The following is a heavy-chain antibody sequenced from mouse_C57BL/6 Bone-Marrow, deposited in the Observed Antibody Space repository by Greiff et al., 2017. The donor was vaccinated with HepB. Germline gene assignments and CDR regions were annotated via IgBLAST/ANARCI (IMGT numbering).Heavy chain of an antibody. D-gene: IGHD1-1*01. CDR2: IDPEDGET. CDR1: GFNIKDYY. V-gene: IGHV14-2*01. J-gene: IGHJ1*03. Sequence: VQLKESGAELVKPGASVKLSCTASGFNIKDYYMHWVKQRTEQGLEWIGRIDPEDGETKYAPKFQGKATITADTSSNTAYLQLSSLTSEDTAVYYCARCTTVVATLDWYFDVWGTGTTVTVSS. CDR3: ARCTTVVATLDWYFDV.